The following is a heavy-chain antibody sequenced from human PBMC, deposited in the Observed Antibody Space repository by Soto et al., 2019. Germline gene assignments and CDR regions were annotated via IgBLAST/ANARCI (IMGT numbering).Heavy chain of an antibody. CDR3: AREGSTGGFDY. J-gene: IGHJ4*02. CDR2: IYYSGST. CDR1: GGSISSYY. Sequence: SETLSLTCTVSGGSISSYYWGWIRQPPGKGLEWIAYIYYSGSTKYNPSLKSRVTISLDTSKNQFSLKLNSVTAADTAVYYCAREGSTGGFDYWGQGNMVTVSS. D-gene: IGHD2-8*02. V-gene: IGHV4-59*01.